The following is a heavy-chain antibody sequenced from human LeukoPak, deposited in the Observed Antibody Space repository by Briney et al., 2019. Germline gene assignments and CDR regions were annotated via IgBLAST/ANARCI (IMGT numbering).Heavy chain of an antibody. Sequence: PSETLSLTCTVSGYSISCGYYWGWIRQPPGKGLEWIGSIYHSGSTYYNPSLKSRVTISVDTSKNQFSLKLSSVTAADTAVYYCARGTTGTWGQGTLVTVSS. D-gene: IGHD1-14*01. V-gene: IGHV4-38-2*02. J-gene: IGHJ5*02. CDR1: GYSISCGYY. CDR3: ARGTTGT. CDR2: IYHSGST.